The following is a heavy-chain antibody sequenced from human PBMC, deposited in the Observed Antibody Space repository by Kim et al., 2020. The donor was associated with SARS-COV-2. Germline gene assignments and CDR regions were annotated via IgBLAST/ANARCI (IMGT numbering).Heavy chain of an antibody. V-gene: IGHV3-73*01. CDR1: GFTFSGSA. CDR3: TRFGGRYSSSHGMDV. D-gene: IGHD6-6*01. CDR2: IRSKANSYAT. Sequence: GGSLRLSCAASGFTFSGSAMHWVRQASGKGLEWVGRIRSKANSYATAYAASVKGRFTISRDDSKNTAYLQMNSLKTEDTAVYYCTRFGGRYSSSHGMDVWGQGTTVTVSS. J-gene: IGHJ6*02.